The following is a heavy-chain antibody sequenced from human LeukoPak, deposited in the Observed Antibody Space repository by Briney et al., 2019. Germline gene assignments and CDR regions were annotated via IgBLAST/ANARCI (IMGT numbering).Heavy chain of an antibody. CDR1: GNYW. V-gene: IGHV3-74*01. CDR2: INSDGSWT. CDR3: VSFYETY. Sequence: GSLRLSCAASGNYWMHWVRQVPGKGLVWVSHINSDGSWTSYADSVKGRFTISKDNPKNTVYLQMNSLRAEDTAVYYCVSFYETYWGRGTLVTVSS. D-gene: IGHD2/OR15-2a*01. J-gene: IGHJ4*02.